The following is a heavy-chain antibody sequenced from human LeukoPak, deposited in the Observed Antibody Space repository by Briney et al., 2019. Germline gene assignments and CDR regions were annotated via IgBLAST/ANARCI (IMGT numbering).Heavy chain of an antibody. CDR3: ARYLDYYGSGSYFRNFDY. J-gene: IGHJ4*02. CDR1: GVSISSGGYY. V-gene: IGHV4-31*03. D-gene: IGHD3-10*01. Sequence: SETLSLTCTVSGVSISSGGYYWSWIRQHPGKGLEWIGYIYYSGSTYYNPSLKSRVTISVDTSKNQFSLKLSSVTAADTAVYYCARYLDYYGSGSYFRNFDYWGQGTLVTVSS. CDR2: IYYSGST.